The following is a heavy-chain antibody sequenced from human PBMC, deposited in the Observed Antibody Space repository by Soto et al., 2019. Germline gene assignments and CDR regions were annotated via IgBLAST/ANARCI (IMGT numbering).Heavy chain of an antibody. V-gene: IGHV3-53*04. CDR1: GFTVSSNY. CDR2: IYSGGST. CDR3: ARDEGYCSGGSCPRGGFDP. Sequence: GGSLRLSCAASGFTVSSNYMSWVRQAPGKGLEWVSVIYSGGSTYYADSVKGRFTISRHNSKNTLYLQMNSLRAEDTAVYYCARDEGYCSGGSCPRGGFDPWGQGTLVTVSS. J-gene: IGHJ5*02. D-gene: IGHD2-15*01.